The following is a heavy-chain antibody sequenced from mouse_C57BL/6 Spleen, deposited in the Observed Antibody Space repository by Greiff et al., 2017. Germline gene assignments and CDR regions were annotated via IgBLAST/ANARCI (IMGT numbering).Heavy chain of an antibody. Sequence: EVKLMESGGGLVKPGGSLKLSCAASGFTFSDYGMHWVRQAPEKGLEWVAYISSGSSTIYYADTVKGRFTISRDNAKNTLFLQMTSLRSEDTAMYYCARTIYDGYYPFAYWGQGTLVTVSA. CDR1: GFTFSDYG. CDR3: ARTIYDGYYPFAY. CDR2: ISSGSSTI. J-gene: IGHJ3*01. D-gene: IGHD2-3*01. V-gene: IGHV5-17*01.